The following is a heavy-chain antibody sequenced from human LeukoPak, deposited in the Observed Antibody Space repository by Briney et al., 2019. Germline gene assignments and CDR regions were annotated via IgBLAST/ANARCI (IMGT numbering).Heavy chain of an antibody. V-gene: IGHV5-51*01. CDR1: GYSFTSYW. Sequence: GESLKISCKGSGYSFTSYWIGWVRQMPGKGLEWMGIIYPGDSDTRYCPSFQGQVTISADKSISTAYLQWSSLKASDTAMYYCARRSPNYDFWSGYLPIAFDIWGQGTMVTVSS. J-gene: IGHJ3*02. CDR3: ARRSPNYDFWSGYLPIAFDI. CDR2: IYPGDSDT. D-gene: IGHD3-3*01.